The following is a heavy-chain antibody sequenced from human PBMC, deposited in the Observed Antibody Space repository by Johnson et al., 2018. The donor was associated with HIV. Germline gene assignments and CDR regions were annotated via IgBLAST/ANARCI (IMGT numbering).Heavy chain of an antibody. V-gene: IGHV3-33*06. CDR2: IWYDGNNK. Sequence: QVQLVESGGGVVQPGRSLRLSCAASGFAFSSYGMHWVRQAPGKGLEWVAVIWYDGNNKYYADSVKGRFTISRDNSKNTLYLQMNSLRAEDTAGYSCAKGPNGQLGDAFHIWGQGTMVTVSS. CDR1: GFAFSSYG. D-gene: IGHD6-6*01. J-gene: IGHJ3*02. CDR3: AKGPNGQLGDAFHI.